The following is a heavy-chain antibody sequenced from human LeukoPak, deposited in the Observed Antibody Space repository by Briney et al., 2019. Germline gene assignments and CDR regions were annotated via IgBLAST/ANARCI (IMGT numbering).Heavy chain of an antibody. J-gene: IGHJ5*02. CDR2: INSDGNII. CDR3: ATYLTLDST. V-gene: IGHV3-74*01. CDR1: GFTLSSYS. D-gene: IGHD6-13*01. Sequence: PGGSLRLSCAASGFTLSSYSMTWVRQAPGKGLVWVARINSDGNIISYADSVKGRFTISRDNAKNTLYLQMSSLRAEDTAVYYCATYLTLDSTWGQGTLVSVSS.